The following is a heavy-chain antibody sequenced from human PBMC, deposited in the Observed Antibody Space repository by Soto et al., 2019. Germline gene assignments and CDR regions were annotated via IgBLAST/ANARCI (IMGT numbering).Heavy chain of an antibody. Sequence: PSETLSLTCAVSGYSISSGYYWGWIRQPPGKGLEWIGSIYHSGSTYYNPSLKSRVTISVDTSKNQFSLKLSSVTAADTAVYYSARAITMIVVGIDCGQGNLVT. V-gene: IGHV4-38-2*01. CDR3: ARAITMIVVGID. CDR1: GYSISSGYY. CDR2: IYHSGST. J-gene: IGHJ4*02. D-gene: IGHD3-22*01.